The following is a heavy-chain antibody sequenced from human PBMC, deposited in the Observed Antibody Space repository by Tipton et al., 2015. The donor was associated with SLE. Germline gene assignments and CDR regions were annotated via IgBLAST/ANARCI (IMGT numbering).Heavy chain of an antibody. J-gene: IGHJ4*02. CDR1: GFTFSSYG. V-gene: IGHV3-30*02. CDR2: IRYDGSNK. Sequence: GSLRLSCAASGFTFSSYGMHWVRQAPGKGLEWVAFIRYDGSNKYYADSVKGRFTISRDNSKNTLYLQMNSLRAEETAVYYCAKDGGGEGRFDYWGQGTLVTVSS. D-gene: IGHD3-16*01. CDR3: AKDGGGEGRFDY.